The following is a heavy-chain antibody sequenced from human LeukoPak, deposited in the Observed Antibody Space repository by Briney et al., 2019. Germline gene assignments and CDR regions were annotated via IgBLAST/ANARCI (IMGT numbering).Heavy chain of an antibody. CDR1: GGSISSYY. V-gene: IGHV4-59*08. D-gene: IGHD3-3*01. Sequence: SETLSLTCTVSGGSISSYYWSWIRQPPGKGLEWIGYIYYSGSTNYNPSLKSRVTISVDTSKNQFSLKLSSVTAADTAVYYCARTWIGPPFDIWGQGTMVTVSS. CDR3: ARTWIGPPFDI. CDR2: IYYSGST. J-gene: IGHJ3*02.